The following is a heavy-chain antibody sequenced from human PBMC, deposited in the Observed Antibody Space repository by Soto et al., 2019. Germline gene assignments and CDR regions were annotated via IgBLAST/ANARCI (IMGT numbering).Heavy chain of an antibody. J-gene: IGHJ4*02. CDR1: GFTFSSYW. V-gene: IGHV3-74*01. D-gene: IGHD1-1*01. CDR2: INSDESST. Sequence: PGGSLRLSCAASGFTFSSYWMHWVRQAPGKGLVWVSRINSDESSTYYADSVKGRFTISRDNAKNTLYLQMNSLRAEDTAVYYCVRLKPGTAAIDYSGQATLVSGSS. CDR3: VRLKPGTAAIDY.